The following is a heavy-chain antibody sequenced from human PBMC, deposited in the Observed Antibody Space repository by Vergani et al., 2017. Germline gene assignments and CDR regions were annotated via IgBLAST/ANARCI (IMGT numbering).Heavy chain of an antibody. CDR1: GGSISSYY. Sequence: QVQLQESGPGLVKPSETLSLTCTVSGGSISSYYWGWIRQPPGKGLEWIGSIYYSGSTYYNPSLKSRVTISVDTSKNQFSLKLSSVTAADTAVYYCARQPPNRHRIVVVPAAIGRAWFDPWGQGTLVTVSS. V-gene: IGHV4-39*07. J-gene: IGHJ5*02. CDR2: IYYSGST. D-gene: IGHD2-2*01. CDR3: ARQPPNRHRIVVVPAAIGRAWFDP.